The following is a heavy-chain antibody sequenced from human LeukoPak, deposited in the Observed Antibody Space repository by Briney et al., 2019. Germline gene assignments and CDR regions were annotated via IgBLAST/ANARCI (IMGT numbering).Heavy chain of an antibody. CDR1: GFTFSNYA. CDR2: ISGSSGST. CDR3: AKETGTWGSYFDY. J-gene: IGHJ4*02. D-gene: IGHD1-1*01. Sequence: PGGSLRLSCVASGFTFSNYAVSWVRQAPGKGLEWVSTISGSSGSTYYADSVKGRFTVSRDNSKSTLYLQMNSLRAEDTALYYCAKETGTWGSYFDYWGQGTLVTVSS. V-gene: IGHV3-23*01.